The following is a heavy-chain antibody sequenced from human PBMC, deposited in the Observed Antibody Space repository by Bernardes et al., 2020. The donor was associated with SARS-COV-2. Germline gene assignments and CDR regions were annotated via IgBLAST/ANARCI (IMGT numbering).Heavy chain of an antibody. Sequence: ASVKVSCKASGYTFTGYYMHWVRQAPGQGLEWMGWINPISGGTVYAQKFRGRVTVTRDTSISTAYMELSRLTSDDTAVYYCARELLKDGSYYYGMDVWGQGTTVSVSS. D-gene: IGHD2-21*01. CDR3: ARELLKDGSYYYGMDV. CDR2: INPISGGT. CDR1: GYTFTGYY. V-gene: IGHV1-2*02. J-gene: IGHJ6*02.